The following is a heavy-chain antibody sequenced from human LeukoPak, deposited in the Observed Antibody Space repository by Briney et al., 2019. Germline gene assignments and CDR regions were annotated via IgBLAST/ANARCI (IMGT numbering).Heavy chain of an antibody. CDR2: FDPEDGET. Sequence: ASVKVSCKVSGYTLTELSMHWVRQAPGKGLEWMGGFDPEDGETIYAQKFQGRVTMTEDTSTDTAYMKLSSLRSEDTAVYYCATVGPPSPSFDPWGQGTLVTVSS. CDR1: GYTLTELS. V-gene: IGHV1-24*01. D-gene: IGHD3-16*01. CDR3: ATVGPPSPSFDP. J-gene: IGHJ5*02.